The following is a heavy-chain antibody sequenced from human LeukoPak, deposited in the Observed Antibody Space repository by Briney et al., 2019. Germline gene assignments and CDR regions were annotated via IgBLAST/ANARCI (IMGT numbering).Heavy chain of an antibody. CDR3: ARGLVYYDSSLFHY. D-gene: IGHD3-22*01. V-gene: IGHV1-18*04. CDR1: GYTFTSYG. CDR2: ISAYNGNT. J-gene: IGHJ4*02. Sequence: ASVKVSCKASGYTFTSYGISWVRQAPGQGLEWMGWISAYNGNTNYAQKLQGRVTMTTDTSTSTAYMELRSLRSDDTAVYHCARGLVYYDSSLFHYWGQGTLVSVSS.